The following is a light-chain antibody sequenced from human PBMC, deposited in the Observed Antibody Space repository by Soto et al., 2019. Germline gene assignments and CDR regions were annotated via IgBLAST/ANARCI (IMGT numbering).Light chain of an antibody. J-gene: IGKJ1*01. CDR3: EQYGSSPRT. CDR1: QSVRSSF. CDR2: GTS. Sequence: EIVLTQSPGTLSLSPGDTATLSCRASQSVRSSFLGWYQQKTGQPPRLLIFGTSNRAPGIPDRFSGRASGTDFTLTISRLEPEDFAVYYCEQYGSSPRTFGQGTKV. V-gene: IGKV3-20*01.